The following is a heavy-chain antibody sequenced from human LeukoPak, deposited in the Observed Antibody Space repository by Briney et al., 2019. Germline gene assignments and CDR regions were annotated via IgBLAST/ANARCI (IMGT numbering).Heavy chain of an antibody. CDR3: AKDRVSYDFWSGYLSDY. J-gene: IGHJ4*02. V-gene: IGHV3-23*01. CDR2: ISGSGGST. D-gene: IGHD3-3*01. CDR1: GGSFSGYY. Sequence: PSETLSLTCAVYGGSFSGYYWSWIRQAPGKGLEWVSAISGSGGSTYYADSVKGRFTISRDNSKNTLYLQMNSLRAEDTAVYYCAKDRVSYDFWSGYLSDYWGQGTLVTVSS.